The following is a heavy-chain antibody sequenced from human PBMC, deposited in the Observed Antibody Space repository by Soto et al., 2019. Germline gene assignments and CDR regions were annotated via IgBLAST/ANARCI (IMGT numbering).Heavy chain of an antibody. D-gene: IGHD3-10*01. CDR3: TAPLTYGSGSYYTSYYYYGMDV. V-gene: IGHV3-15*07. Sequence: GGSLRLSCAASGFTFSNAWMNWVRQAPGKGLEWVGRIKSKTDGGTTDYAAPVKGRFTISRDDSKNTLYLQMNSLKTEDTAVYYCTAPLTYGSGSYYTSYYYYGMDVWGQGTTVTVSS. CDR2: IKSKTDGGTT. J-gene: IGHJ6*02. CDR1: GFTFSNAW.